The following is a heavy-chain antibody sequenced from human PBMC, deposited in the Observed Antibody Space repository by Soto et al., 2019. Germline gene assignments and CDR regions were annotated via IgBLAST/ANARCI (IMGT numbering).Heavy chain of an antibody. Sequence: GGSLRLSCAASGFTFSNFAMSWVRQAPGKGLEWVSSISSTAATTYYAESVEGRFTISRDSSKNTLYLQMNNLRVEDTAVYYCAQDLTGNYIWYFGHWGQGTLVTVSS. V-gene: IGHV3-23*01. D-gene: IGHD3-9*01. CDR2: ISSTAATT. CDR3: AQDLTGNYIWYFGH. J-gene: IGHJ4*02. CDR1: GFTFSNFA.